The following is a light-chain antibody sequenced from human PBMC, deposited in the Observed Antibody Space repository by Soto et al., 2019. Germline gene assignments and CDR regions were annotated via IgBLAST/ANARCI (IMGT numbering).Light chain of an antibody. V-gene: IGKV1-8*01. CDR3: QQYYSYPIT. Sequence: ALRVTRAPRPLSATTGGRGTNICRASQGISSYLAWYQQKPGKAPKLLIYAASTLQSGVPSRFSGSGSGTDFTLTISCLQYEDFATYYCQQYYSYPITFGQGTRLEIK. CDR2: AAS. CDR1: QGISSY. J-gene: IGKJ5*01.